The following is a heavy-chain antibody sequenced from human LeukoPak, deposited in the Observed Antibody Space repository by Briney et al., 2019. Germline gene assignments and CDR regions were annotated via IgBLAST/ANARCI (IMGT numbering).Heavy chain of an antibody. CDR2: INHSGST. J-gene: IGHJ4*02. CDR1: GGSFSDYY. D-gene: IGHD6-6*01. CDR3: ARVIAARPHYDY. Sequence: SETLSLTCAVYGGSFSDYYWSWIRQPPGKGLEWIGEINHSGSTNYNPSLKSRVTISVDTSKNQFSLKLSSVTAADTAVYYCARVIAARPHYDYWGQGTLVTVSS. V-gene: IGHV4-34*01.